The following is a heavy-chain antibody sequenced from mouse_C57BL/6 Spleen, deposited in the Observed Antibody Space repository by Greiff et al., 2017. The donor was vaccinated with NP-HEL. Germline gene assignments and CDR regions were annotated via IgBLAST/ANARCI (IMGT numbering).Heavy chain of an antibody. CDR2: IWGVGST. V-gene: IGHV2-6*01. Sequence: VQRVESGPGLVAPSQSLSITCTVSGFSLTSYGVDWVRQSPGKGLEWLGVIWGVGSTNYNSALKSRLSISKDNSKSQVFLKMNSLQTDDTAMYYCASVITTDYYAMDYWGQGTSVTVSS. D-gene: IGHD1-1*01. CDR1: GFSLTSYG. J-gene: IGHJ4*01. CDR3: ASVITTDYYAMDY.